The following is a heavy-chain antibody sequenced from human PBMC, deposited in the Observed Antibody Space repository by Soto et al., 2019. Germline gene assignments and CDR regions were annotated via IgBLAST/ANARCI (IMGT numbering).Heavy chain of an antibody. V-gene: IGHV5-51*01. Sequence: GESLKISCKGSGYSFTSYWIGWVRQMPGKGLEWMGIIYPGDSDTRYSPSFQGQVTISADKSISTAYLQWSSLKASDTAMYYCARPRTIFGVVINPEGNRWDAFDIWGQGTMVTVSS. CDR2: IYPGDSDT. J-gene: IGHJ3*02. CDR3: ARPRTIFGVVINPEGNRWDAFDI. D-gene: IGHD3-3*01. CDR1: GYSFTSYW.